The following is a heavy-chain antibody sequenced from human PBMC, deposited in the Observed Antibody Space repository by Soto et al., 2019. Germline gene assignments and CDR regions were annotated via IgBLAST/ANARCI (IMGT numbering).Heavy chain of an antibody. CDR1: GGTFGNSA. CDR2: IVPMFGTA. D-gene: IGHD3-3*01. J-gene: IGHJ5*02. CDR3: ARDGDPQSAFWSGPLGGGRFDP. V-gene: IGHV1-69*12. Sequence: QVQLVQSGAEVKKPGSSVNVSCKTSGGTFGNSAVTWVRQAPGQGLEWLGGIVPMFGTANYAQKFQGRVTITADESTITAYMELNSLKTDETAVYYCARDGDPQSAFWSGPLGGGRFDPWGQGTLVTVSS.